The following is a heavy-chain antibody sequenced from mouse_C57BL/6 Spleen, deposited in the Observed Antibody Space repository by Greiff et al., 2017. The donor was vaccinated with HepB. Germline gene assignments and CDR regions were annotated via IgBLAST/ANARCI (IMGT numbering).Heavy chain of an antibody. Sequence: QVQLQQSGAELVKPGASVKLSCKASGYTFTSYWMQWVKQRPGQGLEWIGEIDPSDSYTNYNQKFKGKATLTVDTSSSTAYMQLSSLTSEDSAVYYCASGGYRGYWGQGTTLTVSS. CDR2: IDPSDSYT. D-gene: IGHD2-2*01. CDR1: GYTFTSYW. V-gene: IGHV1-50*01. J-gene: IGHJ2*01. CDR3: ASGGYRGY.